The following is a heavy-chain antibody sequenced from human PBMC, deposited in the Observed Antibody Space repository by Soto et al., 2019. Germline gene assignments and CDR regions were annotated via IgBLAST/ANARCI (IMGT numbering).Heavy chain of an antibody. Sequence: PSETLSLTCTVSGGSISSYFYIWVRQPPGKGLEWIGSVYYTGTTDYNPSLKSRVTMSVDTSKNQFSLRLSSVTAADTAIYYCATRITVFGLLIPPFDPWGQGTQVTVSS. D-gene: IGHD3-3*01. CDR1: GGSISSYF. CDR3: ATRITVFGLLIPPFDP. V-gene: IGHV4-59*03. J-gene: IGHJ5*02. CDR2: VYYTGTT.